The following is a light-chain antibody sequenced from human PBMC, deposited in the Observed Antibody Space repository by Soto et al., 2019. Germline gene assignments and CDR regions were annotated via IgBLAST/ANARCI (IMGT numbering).Light chain of an antibody. J-gene: IGLJ1*01. CDR1: SSDVGAYNY. V-gene: IGLV2-14*01. Sequence: QSVLTQSASVPGSPGQSITISCTGTSSDVGAYNYVSWYQQHPGKAPKLIIYDVSNRPSGVSNRFSGSKSGSTASLTISALQAEDEADYYCSSFTSSSTRVFGTGTKVTVL. CDR3: SSFTSSSTRV. CDR2: DVS.